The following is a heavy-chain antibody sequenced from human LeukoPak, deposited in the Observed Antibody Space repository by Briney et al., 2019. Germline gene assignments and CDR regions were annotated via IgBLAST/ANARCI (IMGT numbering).Heavy chain of an antibody. V-gene: IGHV1-18*01. J-gene: IGHJ4*02. CDR2: ISAYNGNT. Sequence: ASVKVSCKASGYTFTSYGISWVRQAPGQGLEWMGWISAYNGNTNYAQKLQGRVTMTTDTSTSTAYMELRSLRSDDTAVYYCARVPYDSSGYYLGYFDYWGQGTLVTVSP. CDR1: GYTFTSYG. D-gene: IGHD3-22*01. CDR3: ARVPYDSSGYYLGYFDY.